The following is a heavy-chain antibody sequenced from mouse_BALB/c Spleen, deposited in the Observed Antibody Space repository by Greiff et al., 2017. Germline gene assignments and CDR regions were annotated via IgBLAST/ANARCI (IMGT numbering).Heavy chain of an antibody. D-gene: IGHD2-3*01. J-gene: IGHJ2*01. CDR2: IDPENGNT. CDR3: GREVSTSHYFDY. Sequence: VQLQQSGAELVRPGALVKLSCKASGFTFTDYYMHWVKQRPGQGLEWIGWIDPENGNTIYDPKFQGKASITADTSSNTAYLQLSSLTSEDTAVYYCGREVSTSHYFDYWGQGTTLTVSS. V-gene: IGHV14-1*02. CDR1: GFTFTDYY.